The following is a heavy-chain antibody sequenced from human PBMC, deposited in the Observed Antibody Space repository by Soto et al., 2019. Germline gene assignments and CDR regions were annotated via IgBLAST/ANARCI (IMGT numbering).Heavy chain of an antibody. CDR2: ISAYNGNT. J-gene: IGHJ4*02. V-gene: IGHV1-18*01. CDR1: GYTFTSYG. CDR3: AGYSSSSGFYYGMDY. Sequence: ASVKVSCKASGYTFTSYGISWVRQAPGQGLEWMGWISAYNGNTNYAQKLQGRVTMTTDTSTSTAYMELRSLRSDDTAVYYCAGYSSSSGFYYGMDYWGQGTLVTVSS. D-gene: IGHD6-6*01.